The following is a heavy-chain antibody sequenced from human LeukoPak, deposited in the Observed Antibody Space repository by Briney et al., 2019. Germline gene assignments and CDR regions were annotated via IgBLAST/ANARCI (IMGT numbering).Heavy chain of an antibody. Sequence: PGGSLRLSCAASGFTFSSYGMHWVRQALGKGLGWVAFIRFDGSNTYYADSVKGRFTISRDNSKNTLYLPMNSLRAEDTAVYYCAKGGTAMVVYCDYWGQGTLVTVSS. J-gene: IGHJ4*02. V-gene: IGHV3-30*02. CDR2: IRFDGSNT. CDR3: AKGGTAMVVYCDY. D-gene: IGHD5-18*01. CDR1: GFTFSSYG.